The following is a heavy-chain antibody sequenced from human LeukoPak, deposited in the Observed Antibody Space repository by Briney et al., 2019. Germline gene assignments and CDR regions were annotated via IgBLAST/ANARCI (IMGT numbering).Heavy chain of an antibody. CDR2: INHSGST. CDR1: GGSFSGYY. J-gene: IGHJ4*02. CDR3: ARDLITFGGVIVLPYYFDY. Sequence: SETLSLTCAVYGGSFSGYYWSWIRQPPGKGLEWIGEINHSGSTNYNPSLKSRVTISVDTSKNQFSLKLSSVTAADTAVYYCARDLITFGGVIVLPYYFDYWGQGTLVTVSS. V-gene: IGHV4-34*01. D-gene: IGHD3-16*02.